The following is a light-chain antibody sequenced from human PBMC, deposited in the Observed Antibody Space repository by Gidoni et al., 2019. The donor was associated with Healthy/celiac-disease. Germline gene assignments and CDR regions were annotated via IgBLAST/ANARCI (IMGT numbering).Light chain of an antibody. CDR1: QGISSY. CDR3: QQYYSYPRT. V-gene: IGKV1-8*01. Sequence: AIRMTQSPSSFSASTGDRFTITCRASQGISSYLAWYQQKPGKAPKLLIYAASTFQRGVPSRFSGSGSGTDFTLTISCLQSEDFATYYCQQYYSYPRTFGQGTKVEIK. CDR2: AAS. J-gene: IGKJ1*01.